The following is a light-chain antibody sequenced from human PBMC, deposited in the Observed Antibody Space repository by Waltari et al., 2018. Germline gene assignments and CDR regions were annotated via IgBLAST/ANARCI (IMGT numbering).Light chain of an antibody. Sequence: DIQMTQSPSILSASIGDRVPTTCRASQNINIWLAWYQHKPEKGPRLLIYKASTLERGVSSRFSGSGTGTNFSLTITSLQPDDSATYYCQQYDTFLGTFGQGTRLDI. CDR3: QQYDTFLGT. CDR1: QNINIW. J-gene: IGKJ1*01. V-gene: IGKV1-5*03. CDR2: KAS.